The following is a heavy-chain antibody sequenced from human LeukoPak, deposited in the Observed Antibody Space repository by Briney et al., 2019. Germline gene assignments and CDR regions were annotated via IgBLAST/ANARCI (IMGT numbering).Heavy chain of an antibody. D-gene: IGHD3-10*01. CDR2: ISAYNGNT. Sequence: ASVKVSCKASGYTFTSYGISWVRQAPGQGLEWMGWISAYNGNTNYAQKLQGRVTMTTDTSTSTASMELRSLRSDDTAVYYCARAKNMVRGVISYYYYGMDVWGQGTTVTVSS. CDR3: ARAKNMVRGVISYYYYGMDV. J-gene: IGHJ6*02. CDR1: GYTFTSYG. V-gene: IGHV1-18*01.